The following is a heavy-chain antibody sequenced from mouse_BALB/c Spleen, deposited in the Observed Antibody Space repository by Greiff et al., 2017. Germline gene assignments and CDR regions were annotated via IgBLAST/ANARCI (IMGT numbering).Heavy chain of an antibody. D-gene: IGHD1-1*01. V-gene: IGHV5-17*02. Sequence: DVMLVESGGGLVQPGGSRKLSCAASGFTFSSFGMHWVRQAPEKGLEWVAYISSGSSTIYYADTVKGRFTISRDNPKNTLFLQMTSLRSEDTAMYYCARSYYGSSPWFAYWGQGTLVTVSA. CDR1: GFTFSSFG. J-gene: IGHJ3*01. CDR2: ISSGSSTI. CDR3: ARSYYGSSPWFAY.